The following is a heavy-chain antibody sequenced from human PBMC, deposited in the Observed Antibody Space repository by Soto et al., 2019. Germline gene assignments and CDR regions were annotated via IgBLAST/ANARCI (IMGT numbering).Heavy chain of an antibody. CDR3: XXXXXXXXXXSHASSYP. J-gene: IGHJ5*02. Sequence: QVQLVQSGAEVKKPGSSVKVSCKASGGTFSTYTITWVRQAPGQGLEWMGRIIPIIGIINYAQKFQGRVTXXXXXXXXXXXXXXXXXXXXXXXXXXXXXXXXXXXXXSHASSYPWGQGTLVTVSS. CDR2: IIPIIGII. CDR1: GGTFSTYT. D-gene: IGHD3-16*01. V-gene: IGHV1-69*02.